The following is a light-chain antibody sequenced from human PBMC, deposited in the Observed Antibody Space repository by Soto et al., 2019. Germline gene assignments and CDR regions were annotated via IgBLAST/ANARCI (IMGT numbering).Light chain of an antibody. V-gene: IGLV4-60*03. CDR3: ETWNSYTRV. Sequence: QLVLTQSSSASASLGSSVRLTCTLGSGHSSSTIAWHQQQPGKAPRYLMKIEGSGVYNNGSGVPARSSGSSSGADRHLTTANLQSEDEADYCCETWNSYTRVFGGGTKLTVL. CDR2: IEGSGVY. CDR1: SGHSSST. J-gene: IGLJ2*01.